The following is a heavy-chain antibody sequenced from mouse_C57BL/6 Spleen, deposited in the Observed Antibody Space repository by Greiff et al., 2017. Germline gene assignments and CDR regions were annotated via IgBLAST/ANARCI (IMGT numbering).Heavy chain of an antibody. CDR2: ISSGSSTI. Sequence: EVKLVESGGGLVKPGGSLKLSCAASGFTFSDYGMHWVRQAPEKGLEWVAYISSGSSTIDYADTVKGRFTISRDNAKNTLFLQMTSLRSEDTAMYYCARTIYSLYFDYWGQGTTLTVSS. CDR1: GFTFSDYG. D-gene: IGHD2-1*01. V-gene: IGHV5-17*01. J-gene: IGHJ2*01. CDR3: ARTIYSLYFDY.